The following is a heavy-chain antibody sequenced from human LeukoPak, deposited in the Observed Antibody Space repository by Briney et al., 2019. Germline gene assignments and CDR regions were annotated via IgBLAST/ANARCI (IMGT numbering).Heavy chain of an antibody. Sequence: SETLSLTCAVYGGSFSGYYWSWIRQPPGKGLEWSGEINHSGSTNYNPSLKSRGTISVDTSKNQFSLKLSSVTAADTAVYYCARGSSRESYWGQGTLVTVSS. CDR3: ARGSSRESY. CDR1: GGSFSGYY. D-gene: IGHD2-2*01. J-gene: IGHJ4*02. CDR2: INHSGST. V-gene: IGHV4-34*01.